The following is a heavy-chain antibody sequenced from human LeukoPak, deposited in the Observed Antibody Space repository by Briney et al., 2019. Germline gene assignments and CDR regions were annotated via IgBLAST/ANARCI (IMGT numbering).Heavy chain of an antibody. V-gene: IGHV4-38-2*01. J-gene: IGHJ4*02. D-gene: IGHD1-7*01. CDR1: GYSISSGYY. CDR2: IYYSGST. CDR3: ARGNYLGVDY. Sequence: SETLSLTCAVSGYSISSGYYWGWIRQPPGKGLEWIGSIYYSGSTYYNPSLKSRVTISVDTSKNQFSLKLSSVTAADTAVYYCARGNYLGVDYWGQGTLVTVSS.